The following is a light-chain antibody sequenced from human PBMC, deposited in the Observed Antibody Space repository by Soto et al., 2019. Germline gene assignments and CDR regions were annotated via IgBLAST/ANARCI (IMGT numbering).Light chain of an antibody. Sequence: QSVLTQPPSASGSPGQSVTISCTGTSSDVGGYNYVSWFQQHPGKAPKLMIYEVNKRPSGVPDRFSGSKSGNTASLTVSGLQAEDEADYYCSSSAGSNKVFGTGTKVTVL. J-gene: IGLJ1*01. V-gene: IGLV2-8*01. CDR1: SSDVGGYNY. CDR3: SSSAGSNKV. CDR2: EVN.